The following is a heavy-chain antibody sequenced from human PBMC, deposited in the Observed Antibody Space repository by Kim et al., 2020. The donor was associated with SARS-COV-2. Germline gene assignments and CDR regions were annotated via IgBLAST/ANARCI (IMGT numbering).Heavy chain of an antibody. V-gene: IGHV7-4-1*02. CDR1: GYTFTSYA. CDR2: INTNTGNP. CDR3: VRESRVYYYDPLPPDY. D-gene: IGHD3-22*01. Sequence: ASVKVSCKASGYTFTSYAMNWVRPAPGQGLEWMGWINTNTGNPTYAPGFPGRFVFFLVTSVSTAYLQISSLKAEDTAVYYCVRESRVYYYDPLPPDYWGQGTLVTVSS. J-gene: IGHJ4*02.